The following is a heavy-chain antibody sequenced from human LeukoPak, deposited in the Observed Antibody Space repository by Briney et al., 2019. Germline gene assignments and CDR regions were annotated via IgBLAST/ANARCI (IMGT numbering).Heavy chain of an antibody. J-gene: IGHJ4*02. Sequence: GGSLRLSCAASGFTFSSYAMRWVRQAPGKGLEWVSAISGSGGSTYYADSVKGRFTISRDNSKNTLYLQMNSLRAEDTAVYYCAKNRGIAVAASFDYWGQGTLVTVSS. V-gene: IGHV3-23*01. CDR1: GFTFSSYA. CDR3: AKNRGIAVAASFDY. D-gene: IGHD6-19*01. CDR2: ISGSGGST.